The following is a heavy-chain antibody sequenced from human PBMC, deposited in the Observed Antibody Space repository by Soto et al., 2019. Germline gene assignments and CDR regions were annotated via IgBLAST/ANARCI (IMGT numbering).Heavy chain of an antibody. D-gene: IGHD1-1*01. V-gene: IGHV1-69*01. Sequence: QVQLVQSGAEVKKPGSSVKVSCKASGGTFSSYAISWVRQAPGQRLEWMGGIIPIFGTANYAQKFQGRVTITADESTSTAYMELSSLRSEDTAVYYCAREDPHGVTTSDYYGMDVWGQGTTVTVSS. CDR2: IIPIFGTA. J-gene: IGHJ6*02. CDR3: AREDPHGVTTSDYYGMDV. CDR1: GGTFSSYA.